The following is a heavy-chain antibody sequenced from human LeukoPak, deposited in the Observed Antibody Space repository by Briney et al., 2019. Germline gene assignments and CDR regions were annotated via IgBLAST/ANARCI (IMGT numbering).Heavy chain of an antibody. D-gene: IGHD3-22*01. J-gene: IGHJ4*02. CDR1: GYTFSSDG. Sequence: ASVKVSCKASGYTFSSDGISWVRQAPGQGLEWMGWISAYNGNTNYAQKLQGRVTMTTDTSTSTAYMELRSLRSDDTAVYYCARDSAYYYDSSGRGDYWGQGTLVTVSS. CDR3: ARDSAYYYDSSGRGDY. V-gene: IGHV1-18*01. CDR2: ISAYNGNT.